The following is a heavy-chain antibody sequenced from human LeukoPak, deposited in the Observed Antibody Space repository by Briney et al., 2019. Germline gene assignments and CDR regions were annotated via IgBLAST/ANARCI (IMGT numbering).Heavy chain of an antibody. V-gene: IGHV3-30*04. J-gene: IGHJ4*02. CDR1: GFTFSSYA. Sequence: PGRSLRLSCAASGFTFSSYAMHWVRQAPGKGLEWVAVISYDGNNKYYADSVKGRFTTSRDNSKNTLYLQMNSLRAEDTAVYYCARDQTAAGRFDYWGQGTLVTVSS. CDR2: ISYDGNNK. CDR3: ARDQTAAGRFDY. D-gene: IGHD6-13*01.